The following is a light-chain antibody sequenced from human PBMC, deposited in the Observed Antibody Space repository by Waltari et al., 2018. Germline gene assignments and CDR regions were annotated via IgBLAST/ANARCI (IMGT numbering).Light chain of an antibody. CDR1: ALPKQY. Sequence: SYELTQPPSVSVSPGQTARITCSGDALPKQYAYWYQQKPGQAPVLVIYKDSERPSGIPERFSGSSSGTTGTLTISGVQAEDEADYYCQSADSSGTPVVFGGGTKLTVL. CDR3: QSADSSGTPVV. V-gene: IGLV3-25*03. J-gene: IGLJ2*01. CDR2: KDS.